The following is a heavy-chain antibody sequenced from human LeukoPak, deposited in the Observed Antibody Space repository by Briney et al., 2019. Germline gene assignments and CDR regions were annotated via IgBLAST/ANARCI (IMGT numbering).Heavy chain of an antibody. J-gene: IGHJ4*02. Sequence: PSEALSLTCTVPGGSIRSYYWSWIPQPPGKGLEWIGHIYYSGSTNYNPSLKSRVTISVDTSKNQYSLKLTSVNAADTAVYYCARAESYYSFFDYWGQGTLVTVSS. CDR2: IYYSGST. D-gene: IGHD1-26*01. CDR1: GGSIRSYY. CDR3: ARAESYYSFFDY. V-gene: IGHV4-59*01.